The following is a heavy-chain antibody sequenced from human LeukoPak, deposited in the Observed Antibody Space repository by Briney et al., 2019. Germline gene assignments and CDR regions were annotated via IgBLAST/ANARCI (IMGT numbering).Heavy chain of an antibody. J-gene: IGHJ5*02. V-gene: IGHV1-18*01. CDR3: ASWGIQLERRPWFDP. CDR2: ISAYNGNT. D-gene: IGHD1-1*01. Sequence: GASVKVSCKASGYTFTSYGISWVRQAPGQGLEWMGWISAYNGNTNYAQKLQGRVTMATDTSTRTAYMEPRSLRSEDTAVYYCASWGIQLERRPWFDPWGQGTLVTVSS. CDR1: GYTFTSYG.